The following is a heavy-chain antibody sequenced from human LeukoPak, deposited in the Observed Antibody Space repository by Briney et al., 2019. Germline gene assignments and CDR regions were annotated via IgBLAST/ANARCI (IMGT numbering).Heavy chain of an antibody. V-gene: IGHV4-59*01. CDR2: ISDSGST. D-gene: IGHD4-17*01. Sequence: SETLSLTCTVSGGSINGYYWTWIRQPPGKGLEWIGCISDSGSTNYNPSLKSRVTMSVDSPNTEFSLRLNSVTAADTAVYYCARVFRGAVTSNWFDPWGQGTLVTVSS. J-gene: IGHJ5*02. CDR3: ARVFRGAVTSNWFDP. CDR1: GGSINGYY.